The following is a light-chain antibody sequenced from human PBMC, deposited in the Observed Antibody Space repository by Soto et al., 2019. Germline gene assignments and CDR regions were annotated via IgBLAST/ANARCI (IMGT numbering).Light chain of an antibody. J-gene: IGKJ5*01. CDR1: QDINKN. CDR3: QQFDNLPIT. V-gene: IGKV1-33*01. Sequence: DIPMTQSPSSLSASVGDRVTITCQASQDINKNLNWYQQKSGKAPKLLINGASNLEAGVPSRFSGSGSGTDFTFTISSLRPEDIATYFCQQFDNLPITFGQGTRLEIK. CDR2: GAS.